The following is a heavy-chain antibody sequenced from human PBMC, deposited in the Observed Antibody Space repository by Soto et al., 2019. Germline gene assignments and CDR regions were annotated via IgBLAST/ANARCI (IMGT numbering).Heavy chain of an antibody. J-gene: IGHJ4*02. CDR2: IDPSDSYT. CDR3: ARIPDTYYYDSSGYYRVPV. D-gene: IGHD3-22*01. V-gene: IGHV5-10-1*01. CDR1: GYSFTSYW. Sequence: PGESLKISCKGSGYSFTSYWISWVRQMPGKGLEWMGRIDPSDSYTNYSPSFQGHVTISADKSISTAYLQWSSLKASDTAMYYCARIPDTYYYDSSGYYRVPVWGQGTLVTVSS.